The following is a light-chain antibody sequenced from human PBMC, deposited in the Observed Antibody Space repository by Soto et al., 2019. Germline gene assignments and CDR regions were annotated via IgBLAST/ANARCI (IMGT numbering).Light chain of an antibody. J-gene: IGKJ4*01. CDR2: DTS. CDR3: QQRSNWPLT. V-gene: IGKV3-11*01. CDR1: ESVSTY. Sequence: EVVLAQSPATLSLSPGERATLSCTASESVSTYLAWYQQKPGQSPRLLIYDTSRRATGIPARFSGSGSGTDFTLPISSLEPEDFVVYYCQQRSNWPLTFGGGTKVEIK.